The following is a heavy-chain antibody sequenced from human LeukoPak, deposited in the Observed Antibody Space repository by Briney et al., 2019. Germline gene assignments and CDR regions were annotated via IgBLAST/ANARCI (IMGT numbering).Heavy chain of an antibody. V-gene: IGHV3-21*01. D-gene: IGHD4-23*01. J-gene: IGHJ3*02. CDR1: GFTFSSYI. CDR3: ARVGLGNDAFDI. CDR2: ISSSSSYI. Sequence: PGGSLRLSCAASGFTFSSYIMNWVRQAPGKGLEWVSSISSSSSYIYYADSVKGRFTISRDNAKNSLYLQMNSLRAEDTAVYYCARVGLGNDAFDIWGQGTMVTVSS.